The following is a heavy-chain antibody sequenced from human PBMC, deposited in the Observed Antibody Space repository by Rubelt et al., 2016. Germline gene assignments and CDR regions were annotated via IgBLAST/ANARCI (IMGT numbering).Heavy chain of an antibody. V-gene: IGHV4-34*01. CDR3: ARHEYGSETSCYDI. CDR2: INHSGYT. D-gene: IGHD2-2*01. CDR1: GGSFSGYY. J-gene: IGHJ4*02. Sequence: QVQLQQWGAGLLKPSETLSLTCAVYGGSFSGYYWNWIRQPPGEGLEWIGDINHSGYTNYNPSLGSRVTISVDTSKNQVSLKLTSVTAADPAVYYCARHEYGSETSCYDIWGQGSLVTVSS.